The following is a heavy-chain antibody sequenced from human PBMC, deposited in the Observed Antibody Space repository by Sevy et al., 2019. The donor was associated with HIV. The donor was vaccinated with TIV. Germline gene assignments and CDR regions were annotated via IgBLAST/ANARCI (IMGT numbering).Heavy chain of an antibody. CDR2: IYWNDDK. CDR3: AHRRGYDYELGPYYYCGMDV. CDR1: GFSLSTSGVG. V-gene: IGHV2-5*01. Sequence: SSPTLVKPTQTLTLTCTFSGFSLSTSGVGVGWIRQPPGKALEWLALIYWNDDKRYSPSLKSRLTITKDASKNQVVLTMTNMDPVDTATYYCAHRRGYDYELGPYYYCGMDVWGQGTTVTVSS. J-gene: IGHJ6*02. D-gene: IGHD3-16*01.